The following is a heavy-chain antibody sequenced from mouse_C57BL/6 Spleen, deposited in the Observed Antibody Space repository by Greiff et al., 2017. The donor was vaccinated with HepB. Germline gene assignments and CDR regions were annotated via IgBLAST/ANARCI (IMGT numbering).Heavy chain of an antibody. J-gene: IGHJ3*01. Sequence: VQLQESGPELVKPGASVKISCKASGYAFSSSWMNWVKQRPGKGLEWIGRIYPGDGDTNYNGKFKGKATLTADKSSSTAYMQLSSLTSEDSAVYFCARQLRPQGFAYWGQGTLVTVSA. CDR2: IYPGDGDT. CDR1: GYAFSSSW. D-gene: IGHD3-2*02. V-gene: IGHV1-82*01. CDR3: ARQLRPQGFAY.